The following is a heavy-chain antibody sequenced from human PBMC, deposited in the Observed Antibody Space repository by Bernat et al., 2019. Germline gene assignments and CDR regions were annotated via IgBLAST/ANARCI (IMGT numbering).Heavy chain of an antibody. CDR3: ARDYLGSGSYSRVSWRP. D-gene: IGHD3-10*01. CDR1: GYSFTDYW. Sequence: EVQLVQSGAEVKKPGESLKISCKASGYSFTDYWIGWVRQMPGKGLEWMGIIYPGDSDTRYSPSFQGQVTISADKSITTAYLQWSSLKASDSAMYYCARDYLGSGSYSRVSWRPWGQGTLVTVSS. J-gene: IGHJ5*02. CDR2: IYPGDSDT. V-gene: IGHV5-51*01.